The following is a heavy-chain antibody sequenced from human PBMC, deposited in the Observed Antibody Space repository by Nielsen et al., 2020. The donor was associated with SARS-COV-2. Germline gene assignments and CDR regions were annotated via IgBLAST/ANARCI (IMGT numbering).Heavy chain of an antibody. CDR2: IKSKTDGGTT. J-gene: IGHJ4*02. V-gene: IGHV3-15*01. CDR1: GFTFSNAW. Sequence: ESLKISCAASGFTFSNAWMSWVRQAPGKGLEWVGRIKSKTDGGTTDYAAPVKGRFTISRDDSKNTLYLQMNSLKTEDTAVYYCTTDPIITIFGVVTGYWGQGTLVTVSS. CDR3: TTDPIITIFGVVTGY. D-gene: IGHD3-3*01.